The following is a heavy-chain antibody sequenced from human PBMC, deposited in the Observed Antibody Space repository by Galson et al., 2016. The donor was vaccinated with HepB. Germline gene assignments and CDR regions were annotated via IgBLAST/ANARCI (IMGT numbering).Heavy chain of an antibody. V-gene: IGHV3-9*01. CDR1: GFKFDDYA. CDR3: ARDISVWFDP. CDR2: INWNSGTI. J-gene: IGHJ5*01. Sequence: SLRLSCAASGFKFDDYAMHWVRQIPGRGLEWVSGINWNSGTIVYADSVKGRFTISRDNSENSLYLQMNSLRPEDAAFYYCARDISVWFDPWGPGTLVTVSS.